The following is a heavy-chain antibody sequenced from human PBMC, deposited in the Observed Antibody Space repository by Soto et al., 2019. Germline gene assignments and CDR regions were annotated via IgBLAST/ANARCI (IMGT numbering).Heavy chain of an antibody. CDR3: ATQLAGDLDF. Sequence: QVQLVQSGAEVREPGSSVKVSCMASGGTFSTSAMNWVRQAPGQGLEWVGGIIPVFGKATYAQNFEGRVTITADGSTTTGYMELSRLRSEDSAVYYCATQLAGDLDFWGQGTLVIVSS. CDR1: GGTFSTSA. D-gene: IGHD3-10*01. CDR2: IIPVFGKA. J-gene: IGHJ4*02. V-gene: IGHV1-69*12.